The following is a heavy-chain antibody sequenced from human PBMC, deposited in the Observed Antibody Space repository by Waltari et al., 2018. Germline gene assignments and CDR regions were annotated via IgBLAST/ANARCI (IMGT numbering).Heavy chain of an antibody. Sequence: QVQLQESGPGLVKPSETLSLTCSVSGGSINTFLWNWIRQPAGKGLEGIGRVSARAKTNYNPSRKSRVTMSVDTSKNQFTLKLSSVTAADTAVYYCARDLFLPSWSGFIDGFDIWGRGTVVTVSS. CDR1: GGSINTFL. J-gene: IGHJ3*02. CDR3: ARDLFLPSWSGFIDGFDI. D-gene: IGHD3-3*01. CDR2: VSARAKT. V-gene: IGHV4-4*07.